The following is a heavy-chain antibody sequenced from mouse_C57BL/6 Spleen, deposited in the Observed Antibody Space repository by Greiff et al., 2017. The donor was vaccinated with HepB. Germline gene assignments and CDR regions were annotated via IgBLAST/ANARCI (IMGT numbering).Heavy chain of an antibody. CDR1: GYTFTDYY. V-gene: IGHV1-26*01. Sequence: VQLQQSGPELVKPGASVKISCKASGYTFTDYYMNWVKQSHGKSLEWIGDINPNNGGTSYNQKFKGKATLTVDKSSSTAYMELRSLTSEDSAVYYCARGGFTPKAMDYWGQGTSVTVSS. CDR3: ARGGFTPKAMDY. CDR2: INPNNGGT. J-gene: IGHJ4*01. D-gene: IGHD1-1*01.